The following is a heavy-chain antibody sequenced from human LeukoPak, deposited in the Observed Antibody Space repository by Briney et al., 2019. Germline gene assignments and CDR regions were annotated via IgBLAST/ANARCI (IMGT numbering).Heavy chain of an antibody. D-gene: IGHD6-13*01. CDR2: INPSGGST. Sequence: ASVKVSCKASGYTFTSYYMHWVRQAPGQGLEWMGIINPSGGSTSYAQKFQGRVTMTRDTSTSTVYMELSSLRSEDTAVYYCARDALSSSSHYYYYMDVWGKGTTVTISS. V-gene: IGHV1-46*01. J-gene: IGHJ6*03. CDR1: GYTFTSYY. CDR3: ARDALSSSSHYYYYMDV.